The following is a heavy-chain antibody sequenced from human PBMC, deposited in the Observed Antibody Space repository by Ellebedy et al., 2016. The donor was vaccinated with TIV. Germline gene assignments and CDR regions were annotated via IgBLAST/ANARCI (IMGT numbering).Heavy chain of an antibody. J-gene: IGHJ2*01. D-gene: IGHD3-10*01. V-gene: IGHV3-30*03. Sequence: GESLKISCAASGFTFSSYGMHWVRQAPGKGLEWVAVISYDGSNKYYADSVKGRFSISRDNAKNTVYLQMNSLRTEDTAVRTEDTAVYYCARGKSDGWYFDLWGRGTLVTVSS. CDR1: GFTFSSYG. CDR3: DTAVYYCARGKSDGWYFDL. CDR2: ISYDGSNK.